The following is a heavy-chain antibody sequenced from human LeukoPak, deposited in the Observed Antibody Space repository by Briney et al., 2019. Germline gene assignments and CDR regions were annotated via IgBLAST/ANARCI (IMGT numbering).Heavy chain of an antibody. J-gene: IGHJ2*01. CDR1: GGSISISSYY. Sequence: PSETLSLTCTVSGGSISISSYYWSWIRQSPGKGLEWIGYVFYSGKTDYSPSLRSRVSMSVDTSKNQFSLKVTSVTAADTAVYYCARARDGITFDLWGRGTLVTVSS. V-gene: IGHV4-61*01. CDR2: VFYSGKT. CDR3: ARARDGITFDL. D-gene: IGHD5-24*01.